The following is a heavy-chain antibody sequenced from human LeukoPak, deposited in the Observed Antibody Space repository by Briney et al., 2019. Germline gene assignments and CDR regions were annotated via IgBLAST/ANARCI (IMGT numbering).Heavy chain of an antibody. V-gene: IGHV6-1*01. CDR3: TRANYRAFDI. CDR1: GDRVSADSAT. J-gene: IGHJ3*02. Sequence: SQTLSLTCAISGDRVSADSATWNWIRQSPSRGLEWLGRTYYRSNRSKWSSDYALSVKSRITISPDTSKNEFSLQLNPVTPEDTAVYYCTRANYRAFDIWGQGTMVTVSS. CDR2: TYYRSNRSKWSS. D-gene: IGHD5-24*01.